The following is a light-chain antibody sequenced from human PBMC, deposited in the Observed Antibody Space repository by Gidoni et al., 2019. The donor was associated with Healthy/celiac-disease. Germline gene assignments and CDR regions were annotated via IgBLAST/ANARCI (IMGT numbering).Light chain of an antibody. CDR3: RQLNSYPLYT. J-gene: IGKJ2*01. CDR1: QGISSY. Sequence: DIQLTQSPSFLSASVGDRVTITCLASQGISSYLAWYQQKPGKPPKLLIYAASTLQSGVTSRFSGGGSATEFTLTISSLQPADFATYYCRQLNSYPLYTFGHGTKLEIK. V-gene: IGKV1-9*01. CDR2: AAS.